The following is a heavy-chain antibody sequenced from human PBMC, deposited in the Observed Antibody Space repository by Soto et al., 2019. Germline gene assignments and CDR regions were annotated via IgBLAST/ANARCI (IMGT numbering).Heavy chain of an antibody. D-gene: IGHD6-6*01. V-gene: IGHV3-13*01. CDR3: ARGIAARPGLLGAFDI. J-gene: IGHJ3*02. CDR1: GFTFSSYD. Sequence: GGSLRLACAASGFTFSSYDMHWVHQATGKGLEWVSAIGTAGDTYYPGSVKGRFTVSRENAKNSLYLQMNSLRAGDTAVYYCARGIAARPGLLGAFDIWGQVTMVTVSS. CDR2: IGTAGDT.